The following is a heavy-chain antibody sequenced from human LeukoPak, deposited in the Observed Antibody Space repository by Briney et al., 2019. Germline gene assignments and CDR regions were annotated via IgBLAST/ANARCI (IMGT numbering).Heavy chain of an antibody. CDR2: ISSSSSYI. J-gene: IGHJ4*02. CDR3: AREVSSSWYA. Sequence: GGSLSLSCAASGFPFSSYTMNWVRQAPGKGLEWVSCISSSSSYIYYADSVKGRFTISRDNAKNSLYLQMNSLRAEDTAVYYCAREVSSSWYAWGQGTLVTVSS. V-gene: IGHV3-21*01. CDR1: GFPFSSYT. D-gene: IGHD6-13*01.